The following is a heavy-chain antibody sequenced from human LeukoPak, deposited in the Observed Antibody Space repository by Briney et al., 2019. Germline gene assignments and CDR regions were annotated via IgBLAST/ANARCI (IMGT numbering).Heavy chain of an antibody. V-gene: IGHV4-34*01. J-gene: IGHJ5*02. CDR2: INHSGST. D-gene: IGHD1-26*01. Sequence: PSESLSLTCAVYGVSFSGYYLSWIRQPPGKGLEWIGEINHSGSTNYNPSLKRRVTISVDTSKNQFTLKLSSVTAAATAVYYCARGGMSGSYYRNWFDRWGKGTLVTVSS. CDR3: ARGGMSGSYYRNWFDR. CDR1: GVSFSGYY.